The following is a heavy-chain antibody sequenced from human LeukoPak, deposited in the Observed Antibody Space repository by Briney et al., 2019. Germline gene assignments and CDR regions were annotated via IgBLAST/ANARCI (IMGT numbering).Heavy chain of an antibody. V-gene: IGHV1-18*01. CDR2: ISAYNGNT. CDR3: ASHCSSTSCPRRTDY. J-gene: IGHJ4*02. CDR1: GYTFTSYG. D-gene: IGHD2-2*01. Sequence: ASVKVSCKASGYTFTSYGISWVRQAPGQGLEWMGWISAYNGNTNYAQKLQGRVTMTTDTSTSTAYMELRSLRSDDTAVYYCASHCSSTSCPRRTDYWGQGTLVTVSS.